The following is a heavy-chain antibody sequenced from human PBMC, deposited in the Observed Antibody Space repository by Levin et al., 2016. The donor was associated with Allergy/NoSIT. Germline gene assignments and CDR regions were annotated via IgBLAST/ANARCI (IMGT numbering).Heavy chain of an antibody. V-gene: IGHV3-33*01. Sequence: GESLKISCAASGFTLAAYGMHWVRQAPGEGLEWVALIWYDGSSEYYANSVKGRFTISKDNSKNTLYLQLNSLRAEDTAVYYCARVGYYDSSGYYGYLQHWGQGTLVTVSS. D-gene: IGHD3-22*01. CDR1: GFTLAAYG. J-gene: IGHJ1*01. CDR2: IWYDGSSE. CDR3: ARVGYYDSSGYYGYLQH.